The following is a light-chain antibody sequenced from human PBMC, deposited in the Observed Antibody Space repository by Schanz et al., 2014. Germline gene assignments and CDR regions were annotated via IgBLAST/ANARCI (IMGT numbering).Light chain of an antibody. V-gene: IGLV2-8*01. CDR1: SSDVGGYNF. J-gene: IGLJ1*01. Sequence: QSVLTQPPSASGSPGQSVTISCTGTSSDVGGYNFVSWYQQHPGKVPKLLIFEVSQRPSGVPDRFSGSKSGITASLAITGLQAEDEADYYCQSFDSSLSGYVFGTGTKLTVL. CDR2: EVS. CDR3: QSFDSSLSGYV.